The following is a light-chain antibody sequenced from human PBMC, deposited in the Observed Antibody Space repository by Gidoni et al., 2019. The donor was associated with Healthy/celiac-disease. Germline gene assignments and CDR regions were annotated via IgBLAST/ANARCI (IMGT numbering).Light chain of an antibody. CDR3: QQDNSYST. Sequence: DIKMNEFPSTLSASVGDRVTIPRRASQSISSWLSWYQQKPGKAHKLLIYKASSLERGGPSRFSSSGAGTEFTLTISSLQPDDFATYCCQQDNSYSTFGGGTKVEIK. J-gene: IGKJ4*01. CDR2: KAS. CDR1: QSISSW. V-gene: IGKV1-5*03.